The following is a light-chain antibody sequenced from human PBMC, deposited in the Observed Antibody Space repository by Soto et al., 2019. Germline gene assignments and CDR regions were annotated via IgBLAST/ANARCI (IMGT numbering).Light chain of an antibody. CDR1: QSVSSSF. V-gene: IGKV3-20*01. Sequence: EIVLTQSPGTLSLSPGERATLSCRASQSVSSSFLAWYQQKPGQAPRLLIYGASSRATVIPDRFSGSGSGTDFALTISRLEPEDFAVYYCHQYDSSPRTFGQGTKLEIK. J-gene: IGKJ2*01. CDR3: HQYDSSPRT. CDR2: GAS.